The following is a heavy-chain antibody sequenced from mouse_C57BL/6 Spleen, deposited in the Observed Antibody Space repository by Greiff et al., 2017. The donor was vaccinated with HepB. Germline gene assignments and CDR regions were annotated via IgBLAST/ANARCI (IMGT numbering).Heavy chain of an antibody. V-gene: IGHV1-81*01. J-gene: IGHJ4*01. CDR1: GYTFTSYG. Sequence: QVQLKESGAELARPGASVKLSCKASGYTFTSYGISWVKQRTGQGLEWIGEIYPRSGNTYYNEKFKGKATLTADKSSSTAYMELRSLTSEDSAVYFCAIEGGFNYAMDYWGQGTSVTVSS. CDR2: IYPRSGNT. CDR3: AIEGGFNYAMDY. D-gene: IGHD3-3*01.